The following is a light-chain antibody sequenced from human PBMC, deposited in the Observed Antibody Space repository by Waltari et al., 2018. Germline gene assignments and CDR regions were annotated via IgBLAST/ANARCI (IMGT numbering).Light chain of an antibody. Sequence: EIVLTQSPATLSLSPGERATLSCRASQSVTTYLGWYQQKPGQAPRLLIYDASNRATGIPARFSGSGSVTDFTLTISSLEPEDFAVYYCQQRYTLTFGGGTKVEIK. CDR1: QSVTTY. CDR3: QQRYTLT. CDR2: DAS. V-gene: IGKV3-11*01. J-gene: IGKJ4*01.